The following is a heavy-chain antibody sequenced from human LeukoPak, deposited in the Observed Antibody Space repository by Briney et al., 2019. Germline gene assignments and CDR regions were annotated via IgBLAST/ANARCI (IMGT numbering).Heavy chain of an antibody. CDR3: ARGHYESSGHTLGL. CDR1: GFTFSSYW. CDR2: INSDGSNT. D-gene: IGHD3-22*01. Sequence: GGSLRLSCAASGFTFSSYWMHWVRQAPGKGLVWVSRINSDGSNTKHADSVKGRFTISRDNAKNTLYLQMDSLRAEDTAVYHCARGHYESSGHTLGLWGQGTLVTVSS. J-gene: IGHJ4*02. V-gene: IGHV3-74*03.